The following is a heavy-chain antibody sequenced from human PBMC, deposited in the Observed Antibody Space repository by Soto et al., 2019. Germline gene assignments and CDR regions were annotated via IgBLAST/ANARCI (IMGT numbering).Heavy chain of an antibody. CDR1: GFTFSSYG. Sequence: GGSLRLSCAASGFTFSSYGMHWVRQAPGKGLEWVAVIWYDGSNKYYADSVKGRFTISRDNSKNTLYLQMNSLRAEDTAVYYCARDLFTTTPPHSYSSSWPKRRAQTYSSGWYYFDYWGQGTLVTVSS. J-gene: IGHJ4*02. CDR2: IWYDGSNK. V-gene: IGHV3-33*01. D-gene: IGHD6-19*01. CDR3: ARDLFTTTPPHSYSSSWPKRRAQTYSSGWYYFDY.